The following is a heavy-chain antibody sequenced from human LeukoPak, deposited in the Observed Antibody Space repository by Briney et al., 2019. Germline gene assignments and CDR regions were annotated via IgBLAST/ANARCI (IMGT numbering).Heavy chain of an antibody. J-gene: IGHJ6*02. Sequence: ASVKVSCTASGYTFTSYYNHWVRQAPGQGLEWMGIINPSGGGSATYAQKFQGRVTMTSDTSTSTVYMELSSLRSEDTAVYYCVRDRGEDLRDYYYGMDVWGQGTTVIVSS. CDR1: GYTFTSYY. CDR2: INPSGGGSA. D-gene: IGHD3-16*01. CDR3: VRDRGEDLRDYYYGMDV. V-gene: IGHV1-46*01.